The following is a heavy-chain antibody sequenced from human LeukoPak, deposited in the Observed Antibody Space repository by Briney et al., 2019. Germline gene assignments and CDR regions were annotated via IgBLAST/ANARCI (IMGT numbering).Heavy chain of an antibody. J-gene: IGHJ4*02. V-gene: IGHV4-4*07. CDR2: IYTSGST. CDR1: GDSISSYY. CDR3: ARGIYGDYGLGY. Sequence: PSETLSLTCSVSGDSISSYYWSWIRQPAGKGLEWLGRIYTSGSTNYNPSLESRVTMSIDTSKNEFSPKLTSVTAADTAVYLCARGIYGDYGLGYWGQGTLVTVSS. D-gene: IGHD4-17*01.